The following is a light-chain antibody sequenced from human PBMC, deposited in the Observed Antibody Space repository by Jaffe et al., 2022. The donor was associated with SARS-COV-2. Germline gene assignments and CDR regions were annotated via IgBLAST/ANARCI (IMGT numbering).Light chain of an antibody. Sequence: QSALTQPASVSGSPGQSITISCTGTSSDVGNSNLVSWYQQHPGKAPKFLIYEDNKRPSGVSNRFSGSKSGNTASLTISGLQAEDEADYYCCSYAGSTTWIFGGGTKLTVL. J-gene: IGLJ2*01. V-gene: IGLV2-23*01. CDR1: SSDVGNSNL. CDR2: EDN. CDR3: CSYAGSTTWI.